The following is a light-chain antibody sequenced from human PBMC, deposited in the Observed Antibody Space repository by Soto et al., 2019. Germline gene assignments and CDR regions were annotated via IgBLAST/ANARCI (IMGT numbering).Light chain of an antibody. Sequence: EIVMTQPPATLSVSPGERATLSCRASKSVSSNLAWYQQKPGQAPRLLIYGASTRATGIPARFSGSGSGTEFTLTISSLPSEDFAVYYCQQYNNWPPTFGQGTELEIK. CDR2: GAS. V-gene: IGKV3-15*01. J-gene: IGKJ2*01. CDR1: KSVSSN. CDR3: QQYNNWPPT.